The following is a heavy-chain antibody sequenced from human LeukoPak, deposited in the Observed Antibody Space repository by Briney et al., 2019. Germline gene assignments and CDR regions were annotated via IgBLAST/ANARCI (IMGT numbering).Heavy chain of an antibody. Sequence: PGGSLRLSCAASGFTVSSNYMSWVRQAPGKGLEWVSVIYSGGSTYYADSVKGRFTISRDNSKNTLYLQMNSLRAEDTAVYYCAKMNSSSWWAPWVGWFDPWGQGTLVTVSS. V-gene: IGHV3-53*01. CDR3: AKMNSSSWWAPWVGWFDP. J-gene: IGHJ5*02. D-gene: IGHD6-13*01. CDR1: GFTVSSNY. CDR2: IYSGGST.